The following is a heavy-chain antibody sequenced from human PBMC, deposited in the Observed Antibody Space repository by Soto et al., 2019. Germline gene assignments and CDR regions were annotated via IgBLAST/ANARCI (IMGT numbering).Heavy chain of an antibody. Sequence: PSETLSLTCTVSGGSISSYYWSWIRQPPGKGLEWIGYIYYRGTTNYNPSLKSRVTISVDTSKNQFSLKLSSVTAADTAMYYCARASHMDVWGKGTTVTVSS. CDR2: IYYRGTT. V-gene: IGHV4-59*08. J-gene: IGHJ6*03. CDR1: GGSISSYY. D-gene: IGHD5-12*01. CDR3: ARASHMDV.